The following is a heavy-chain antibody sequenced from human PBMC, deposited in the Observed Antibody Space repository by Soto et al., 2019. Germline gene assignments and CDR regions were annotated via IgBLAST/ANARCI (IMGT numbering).Heavy chain of an antibody. CDR2: INHSGST. CDR3: ARGPTYSGSYYYGMDV. J-gene: IGHJ6*02. CDR1: GGSFSGYY. V-gene: IGHV4-34*01. D-gene: IGHD1-26*01. Sequence: QVQLQQWGAGLLKPSETLSLTCAVYGGSFSGYYWSWIRQPPGKGLEWIGEINHSGSTNYNPSLKSRVTIALDTSKNQFSLKLSSVTAADTAVYYCARGPTYSGSYYYGMDVWGQGTTVTVSS.